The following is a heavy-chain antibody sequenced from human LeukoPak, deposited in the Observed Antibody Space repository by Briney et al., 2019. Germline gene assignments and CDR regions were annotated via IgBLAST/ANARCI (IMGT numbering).Heavy chain of an antibody. D-gene: IGHD5-18*01. J-gene: IGHJ6*02. CDR3: ARVLSGYSYGYYYYYGMDV. V-gene: IGHV1-69*13. CDR2: IIPIFGTA. Sequence: SVKVSCKASGGTFSSYAISWVRQAPGQGLEWMGGIIPIFGTANYAQKFQGRVTITADESTSTAYMELSSLRSEDTAVYYCARVLSGYSYGYYYYYGMDVWGQGTTVTVSS. CDR1: GGTFSSYA.